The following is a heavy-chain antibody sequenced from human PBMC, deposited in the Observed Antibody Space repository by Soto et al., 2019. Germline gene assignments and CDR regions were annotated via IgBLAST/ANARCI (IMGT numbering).Heavy chain of an antibody. CDR1: GGSISSSA. D-gene: IGHD3-10*01. CDR3: ASMGYHYGSGSYPLDY. J-gene: IGHJ4*02. CDR2: IYDSGST. V-gene: IGHV4-59*08. Sequence: SVTLHITCTVSGGSISSSAWRWILQPPGKGLEWIGYIYDSGSTYYNSSLKSRVTMSVDTSKNQFSLKLNSVTAADTAVYYCASMGYHYGSGSYPLDYWGQGTLVTVS.